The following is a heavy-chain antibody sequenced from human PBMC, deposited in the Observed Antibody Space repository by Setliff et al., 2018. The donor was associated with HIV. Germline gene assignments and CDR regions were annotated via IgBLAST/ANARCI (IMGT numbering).Heavy chain of an antibody. D-gene: IGHD3-9*01. CDR2: IYYSGST. V-gene: IGHV4-31*03. Sequence: PSETLSLTCTVSGGSISSGAYYWSWIRQHPVKGLEWIGYIYYSGSTYYNPSLKSRVTISTDTSKNELSLKLRPVTAADAAVYYCARGPVGGDILTGYYYWYFDLWGRGTLVTVSS. CDR3: ARGPVGGDILTGYYYWYFDL. CDR1: GGSISSGAYY. J-gene: IGHJ2*01.